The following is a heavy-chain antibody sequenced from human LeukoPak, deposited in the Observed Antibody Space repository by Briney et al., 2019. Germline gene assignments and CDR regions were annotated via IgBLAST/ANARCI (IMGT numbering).Heavy chain of an antibody. D-gene: IGHD2-21*02. V-gene: IGHV3-23*01. J-gene: IGHJ4*02. CDR2: ISGSGGST. CDR1: GFTFSSYA. CDR3: AKGLAYCGGDCYSLDY. Sequence: GGSLRLSCAASGFTFSSYAMSWVRQAPGKGLEWVSAISGSGGSTYYADPVKGRFTISRDNSKNTLYLQMNSLRAEDTAVYYCAKGLAYCGGDCYSLDYWGQGTLVTVSS.